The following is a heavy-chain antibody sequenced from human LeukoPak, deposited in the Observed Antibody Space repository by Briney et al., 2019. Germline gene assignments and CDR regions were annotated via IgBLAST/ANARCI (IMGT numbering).Heavy chain of an antibody. Sequence: GSSVKVSCKASGGTFSSYAISWVRQAPGQGLEWMGGIIPIFGTANYAQKFQGRVTITADESTSTAYMELSSLRSEDTAVYHCARGGVYCSGGSCYTPFDYWGQGTLVTVSS. CDR3: ARGGVYCSGGSCYTPFDY. V-gene: IGHV1-69*01. J-gene: IGHJ4*02. CDR1: GGTFSSYA. CDR2: IIPIFGTA. D-gene: IGHD2-15*01.